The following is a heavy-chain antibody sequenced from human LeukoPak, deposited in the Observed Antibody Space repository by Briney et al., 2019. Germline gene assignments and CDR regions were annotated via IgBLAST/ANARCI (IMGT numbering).Heavy chain of an antibody. CDR2: ISSSSSYI. CDR3: ARVLGGYNYGGADY. J-gene: IGHJ4*02. V-gene: IGHV3-21*01. Sequence: PGGSLRLSCTASGFTFSNYNMNWVRQAPGKGLEWVSSISSSSSYIYYADSVKGRFTISRDNAKNSLYLQMNSLRAEDTAVYYCARVLGGYNYGGADYWGQGTLVTVSS. CDR1: GFTFSNYN. D-gene: IGHD5-18*01.